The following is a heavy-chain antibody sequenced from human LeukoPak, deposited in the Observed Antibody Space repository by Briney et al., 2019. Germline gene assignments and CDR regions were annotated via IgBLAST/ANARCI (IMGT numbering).Heavy chain of an antibody. V-gene: IGHV3-23*01. D-gene: IGHD3-10*01. Sequence: GGSLRLSCGASGLTVSSYGMSWVRQAPGKGLEWVSTIIGSAVNTYYADPVKGRFTISRDDSKNTVYLQMNSLRAEDTAVYSCAKYTSGTSYRGLDQWGQGTLVTVSS. CDR1: GLTVSSYG. J-gene: IGHJ4*02. CDR2: IIGSAVNT. CDR3: AKYTSGTSYRGLDQ.